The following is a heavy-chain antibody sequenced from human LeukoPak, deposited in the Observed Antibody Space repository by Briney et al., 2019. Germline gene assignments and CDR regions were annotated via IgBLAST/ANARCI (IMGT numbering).Heavy chain of an antibody. D-gene: IGHD3-10*01. CDR1: GYTFTGYY. J-gene: IGHJ4*02. CDR2: INPNSGGA. Sequence: WASVKVSCKASGYTFTGYYMHWVRQAPGQGLEWMGWINPNSGGANYAQKFQGRVTMTRDTSISTAYMELSRLRSDEPAVYYCARLRVDYYGSGSYTDYWGQGTLVTVSS. V-gene: IGHV1-2*02. CDR3: ARLRVDYYGSGSYTDY.